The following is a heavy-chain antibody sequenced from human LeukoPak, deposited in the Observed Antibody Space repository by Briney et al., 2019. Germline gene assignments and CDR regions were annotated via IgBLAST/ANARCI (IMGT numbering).Heavy chain of an antibody. CDR2: INPNSGGT. CDR1: GYTFTGYY. Sequence: GASVKVSCKASGYTFTGYYMHWVRQAPGQGLEWMGWINPNSGGTNYAQKFQGRVTMTRDTPISTADMELSRLRSDDTAVYYCARDQEYYDILTGYSTYYYYYYMDVWGKGTTVTVSS. J-gene: IGHJ6*03. CDR3: ARDQEYYDILTGYSTYYYYYYMDV. D-gene: IGHD3-9*01. V-gene: IGHV1-2*02.